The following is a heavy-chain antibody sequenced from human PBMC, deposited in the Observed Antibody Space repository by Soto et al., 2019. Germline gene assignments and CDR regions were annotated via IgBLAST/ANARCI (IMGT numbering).Heavy chain of an antibody. D-gene: IGHD3-10*01. CDR1: RYSFTNYW. V-gene: IGHV5-10-1*01. Sequence: GASLKISCKGSRYSFTNYWINWVRQIHGKGLEWMGKIDPSDTYTNYSASFQGHVTISAEKSISTAYLQWSSRTASDTAIYYCAIGRPCYFTLDVWGQGTTVTVSS. CDR2: IDPSDTYT. J-gene: IGHJ6*02. CDR3: AIGRPCYFTLDV.